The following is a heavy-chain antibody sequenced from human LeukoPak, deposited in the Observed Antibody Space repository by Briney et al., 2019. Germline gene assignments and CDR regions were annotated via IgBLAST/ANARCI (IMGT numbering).Heavy chain of an antibody. Sequence: GGSLRLSCAASGFTFSSYAMSWVRQAPGKGLGWVSAISGSGGSTYYADSLKGRFTISRDNAKNSLFLQMSSLRADDTAIYYCARAGELRYMDVWGKGTAVTVSS. V-gene: IGHV3-23*01. CDR2: ISGSGGST. CDR1: GFTFSSYA. CDR3: ARAGELRYMDV. D-gene: IGHD3-16*01. J-gene: IGHJ6*03.